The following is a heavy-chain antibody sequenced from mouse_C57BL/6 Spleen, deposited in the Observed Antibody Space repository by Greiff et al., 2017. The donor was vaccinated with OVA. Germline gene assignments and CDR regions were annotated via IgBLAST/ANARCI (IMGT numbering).Heavy chain of an antibody. J-gene: IGHJ1*03. CDR3: TGLYPAYDGYYDWYFDV. D-gene: IGHD2-3*01. V-gene: IGHV6-3*01. Sequence: EVQLQESGGGLVQPGGSMKLSCVASGFTFSNYWMNWVRQSPEKGLEWVAQIRLKSDNYATHYAESVKGRFTISSDDSKSSVYLQMNNLRAEDTGIYYCTGLYPAYDGYYDWYFDVWGTGTTVTVSS. CDR1: GFTFSNYW. CDR2: IRLKSDNYAT.